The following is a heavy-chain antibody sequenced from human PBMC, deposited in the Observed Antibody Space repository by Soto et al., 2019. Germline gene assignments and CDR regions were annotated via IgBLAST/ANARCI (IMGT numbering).Heavy chain of an antibody. D-gene: IGHD3-3*01. V-gene: IGHV4-39*07. J-gene: IGHJ6*02. CDR3: ARVPPYYDFWSGYHTRCYYYGMDF. Sequence: PSETLSLTCTVSGGSISSSSYYWGWIRQPPGKGLEWIGSIYYSGSTYYNPSLKSRVTISVDTSKNQFSLKLSSVTAADTAVYYCARVPPYYDFWSGYHTRCYYYGMDFWGQGTTVTVSS. CDR2: IYYSGST. CDR1: GGSISSSSYY.